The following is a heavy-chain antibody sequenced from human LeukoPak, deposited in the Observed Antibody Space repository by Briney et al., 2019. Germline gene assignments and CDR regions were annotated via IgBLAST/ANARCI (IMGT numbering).Heavy chain of an antibody. Sequence: PSETLSLTRTVSGGSISSSSYYWGWIRQPPGKGLEWIGEINHSGSTNYNPSLKSRVTISVDTSKNQFSLKLSSVTAADTAVYYCARRRGFVAKTLDYWGQGTLVTVSS. CDR1: GGSISSSSYY. CDR2: INHSGST. V-gene: IGHV4-39*07. J-gene: IGHJ4*02. CDR3: ARRRGFVAKTLDY. D-gene: IGHD2-15*01.